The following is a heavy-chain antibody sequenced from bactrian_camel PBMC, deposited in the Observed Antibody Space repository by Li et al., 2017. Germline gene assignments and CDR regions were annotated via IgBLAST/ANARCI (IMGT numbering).Heavy chain of an antibody. CDR2: HTSGTYI. CDR1: GFTFGDYA. J-gene: IGHJ4*01. Sequence: DVQLVESGGGLVQPGGSLRLSCAGSGFTFGDYAMSWVRQAPGKGPEFVAGHTSGTYIAYGNSVKGRFTISRDNYRNALYLQLNSLKTEDTGMYYCVAPPVYVNGDYWTPGYWGQGTQVTVS. CDR3: VAPPVYVNGDYWTPGY. V-gene: IGHV3S67*01. D-gene: IGHD3*01.